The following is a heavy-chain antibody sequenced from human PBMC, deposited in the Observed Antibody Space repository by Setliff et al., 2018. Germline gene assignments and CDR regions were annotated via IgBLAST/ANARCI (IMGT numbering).Heavy chain of an antibody. J-gene: IGHJ4*02. Sequence: GASVKVSCKASGGTFSSYAISWVRQAPGQGLEWMGGIIPIFGTANYAQKLQGRVTITADESTSTAYMELSSLRSEDTAVYYCASSRDYNFWSGYYSPLDYWGQGTLVTVSS. D-gene: IGHD3-3*01. V-gene: IGHV1-69*13. CDR3: ASSRDYNFWSGYYSPLDY. CDR2: IIPIFGTA. CDR1: GGTFSSYA.